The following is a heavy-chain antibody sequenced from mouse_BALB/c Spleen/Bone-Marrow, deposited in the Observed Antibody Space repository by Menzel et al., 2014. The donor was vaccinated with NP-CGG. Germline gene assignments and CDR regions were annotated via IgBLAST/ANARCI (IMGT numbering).Heavy chain of an antibody. D-gene: IGHD1-2*01. V-gene: IGHV5-6-3*01. CDR1: GFTFSSYG. Sequence: DVKLVESGEGLVQPGGSLQLSCAASGFTFSSYGMSWVRQTPDKRLLLVATINSNGGSTYYPDSVKGRFNISRDNAKNTLYLQMSSLKSEDTAMYYCARHYYGARWGQGTLVTVSA. CDR2: INSNGGST. J-gene: IGHJ3*01. CDR3: ARHYYGAR.